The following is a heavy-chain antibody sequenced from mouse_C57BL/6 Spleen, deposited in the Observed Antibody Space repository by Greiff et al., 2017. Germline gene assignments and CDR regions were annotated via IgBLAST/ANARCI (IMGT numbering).Heavy chain of an antibody. CDR3: ARDGVYGSRPFDC. Sequence: QVQLQQPGAELVRPGSSVKLSCKASGYTFTSYWMHWVKQRPIQGLEWIGNIDPSDSETHYNQKFKDKAKLTVDKSSSAAYMRLSSLTSEDSAVDYCARDGVYGSRPFDCWGKGTTLTVAS. J-gene: IGHJ2*01. V-gene: IGHV1-52*01. D-gene: IGHD1-1*01. CDR1: GYTFTSYW. CDR2: IDPSDSET.